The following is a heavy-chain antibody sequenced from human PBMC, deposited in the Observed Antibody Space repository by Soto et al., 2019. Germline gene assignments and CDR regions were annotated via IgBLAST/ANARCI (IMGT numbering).Heavy chain of an antibody. V-gene: IGHV3-30-3*01. D-gene: IGHD3-22*01. CDR3: ARDTWADSSGYYDSFDY. CDR1: GFTFSSYA. CDR2: ISYDGSNK. J-gene: IGHJ4*02. Sequence: PGGSLRLSCAASGFTFSSYAMHWVRQAPGKGLEWVAVISYDGSNKYYADSVKGRFTISRDNSKNTLYLQMNSLRAEDTAVYYCARDTWADSSGYYDSFDYWGQGTLVTVS.